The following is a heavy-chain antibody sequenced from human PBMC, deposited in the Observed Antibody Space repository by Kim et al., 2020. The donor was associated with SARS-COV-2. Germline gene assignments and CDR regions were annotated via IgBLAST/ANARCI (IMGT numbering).Heavy chain of an antibody. Sequence: GGSLRLSCAASGFTFSSYSMNWVRQAPGKGLEWVSSISSSSSYIYYADSVKGRFTISRDNAKNSLYLQMNSLRAEDTAVYYCARSPIFDCSGGSCYKGNWFDAWGQGTLVTVSS. CDR2: ISSSSSYI. D-gene: IGHD2-15*01. CDR1: GFTFSSYS. CDR3: ARSPIFDCSGGSCYKGNWFDA. V-gene: IGHV3-21*01. J-gene: IGHJ5*02.